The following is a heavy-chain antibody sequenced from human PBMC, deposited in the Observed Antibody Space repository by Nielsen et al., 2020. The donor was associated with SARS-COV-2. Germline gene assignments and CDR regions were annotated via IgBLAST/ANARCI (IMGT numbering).Heavy chain of an antibody. CDR1: GFTFDDYA. V-gene: IGHV3-9*01. Sequence: SLKISCAASGFTFDDYAMHWVRQAPGKGLEWVSGISWNSGSIGYADSVKGRFTISRDNAKNSLCLQMNSLRAEDTALYYCATTLDAFDIWGQGTMVTVSS. CDR2: ISWNSGSI. CDR3: ATTLDAFDI. J-gene: IGHJ3*02.